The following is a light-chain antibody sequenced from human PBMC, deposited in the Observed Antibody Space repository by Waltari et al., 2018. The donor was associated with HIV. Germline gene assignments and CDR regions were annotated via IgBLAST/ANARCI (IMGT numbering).Light chain of an antibody. CDR1: SRDVASYAL. CDR3: CSYAGSGTSDVL. Sequence: QSALTQPASVSGSPGQSITISCTGTSRDVASYALVSCYQQYPSKAPKLMIFAVNRRPPGVFNRFSGARSGNSASLTISGRQAEDEAYYYCCSYAGSGTSDVLFGGGTKLNVL. J-gene: IGLJ2*01. CDR2: AVN. V-gene: IGLV2-23*02.